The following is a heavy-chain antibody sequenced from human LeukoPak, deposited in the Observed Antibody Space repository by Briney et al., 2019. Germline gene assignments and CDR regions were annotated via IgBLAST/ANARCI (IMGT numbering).Heavy chain of an antibody. CDR3: ARAPRLDDNWFDP. J-gene: IGHJ5*02. Sequence: PGGSLRLSCTASGFTLSTYSMNWLRQAPGKGLEWISYIGYRTSPIHYADSVKGRFTISIDNAKNSLYLQMNSLRADDTAIYYCARAPRLDDNWFDPWGQGTLVTVSS. CDR1: GFTLSTYS. V-gene: IGHV3-48*01. CDR2: IGYRTSPI.